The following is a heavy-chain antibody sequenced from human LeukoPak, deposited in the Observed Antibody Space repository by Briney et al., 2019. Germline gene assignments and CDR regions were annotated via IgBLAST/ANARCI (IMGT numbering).Heavy chain of an antibody. J-gene: IGHJ4*02. CDR1: GYSFTSYW. V-gene: IGHV5-51*01. Sequence: GESLKISCKGSGYSFTSYWIGWVRQMPGKGLEWMGIIYPGDSDTRYSPSFQGQVTISADKSNSTAYLQWSSLKAADTAMYYCARRRFDYGDLFDYWGQGTLVTVSS. CDR2: IYPGDSDT. D-gene: IGHD4-17*01. CDR3: ARRRFDYGDLFDY.